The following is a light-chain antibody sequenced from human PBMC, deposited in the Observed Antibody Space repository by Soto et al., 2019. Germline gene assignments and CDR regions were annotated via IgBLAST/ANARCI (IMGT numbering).Light chain of an antibody. J-gene: IGKJ4*01. CDR2: DAS. CDR1: QSDSSN. CDR3: QQYNNWPLS. Sequence: EIVMTQSPVTLSMSPGERATLSCRAGQSDSSNLAWYQQKPGQAPRLLIYDASTRATGIPSRFSGSGSGTDFTLTINSLQSEDFAVYYCQQYNNWPLSFGGGTKVDI. V-gene: IGKV3-15*01.